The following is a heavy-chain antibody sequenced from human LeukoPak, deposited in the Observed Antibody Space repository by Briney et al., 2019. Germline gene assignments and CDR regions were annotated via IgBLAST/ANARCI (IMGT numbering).Heavy chain of an antibody. CDR2: IYHSGTI. CDR3: ARLNAYNYYF. Sequence: PSETLSLTCTVSGYSISSGYYWGWIRQPPGKGLEWLASIYHSGTIYYNPSLKSRVTISVDTSKNQFSLKLTSVTAADTAVYYCARLNAYNYYFWGQGTLVTVSS. V-gene: IGHV4-38-2*02. D-gene: IGHD5-24*01. CDR1: GYSISSGYY. J-gene: IGHJ4*02.